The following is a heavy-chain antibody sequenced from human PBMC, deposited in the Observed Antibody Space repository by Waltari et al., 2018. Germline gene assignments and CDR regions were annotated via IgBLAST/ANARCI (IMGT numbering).Heavy chain of an antibody. CDR2: VYFTWTT. D-gene: IGHD6-19*01. V-gene: IGHV4-39*01. Sequence: QLQLHQSGPRLVKSSETLSLTCPVSGGSISSKTHYWGWVRQPPGKGLEWIGNVYFTWTTYYNPSLKRRVVISVDTSKNQFSLNLSSVTAADTAVYYCVRGNNGWYDNYYYYMDVWGKGTTVTVSS. J-gene: IGHJ6*03. CDR1: GGSISSKTHY. CDR3: VRGNNGWYDNYYYYMDV.